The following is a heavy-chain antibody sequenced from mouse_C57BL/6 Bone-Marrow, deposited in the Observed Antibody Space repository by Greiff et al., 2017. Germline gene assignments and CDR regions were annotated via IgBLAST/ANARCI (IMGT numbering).Heavy chain of an antibody. Sequence: QVTLKESGPGILQPSQTLSLTCSFSGFSLSTFGMGVGWIRQPSGKGLEWLAHIWWDDDKYYNPALKSRLTISKVTSKNLVCRKIANVNTADTATYYCARIGITTVVRYFDVWGTGTTVTVSS. D-gene: IGHD1-1*01. J-gene: IGHJ1*03. V-gene: IGHV8-8*01. CDR1: GFSLSTFGMG. CDR3: ARIGITTVVRYFDV. CDR2: IWWDDDK.